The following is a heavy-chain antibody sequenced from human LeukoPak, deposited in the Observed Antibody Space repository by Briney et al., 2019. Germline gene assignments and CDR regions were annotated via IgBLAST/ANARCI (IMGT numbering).Heavy chain of an antibody. CDR1: GGSISSSNW. CDR2: NFYDGVT. Sequence: PSGTRSLTCAVSGGSISSSNWWSWVRQHPGKGLEWIGYNFYDGVTHYNPSLKSRVTMSVDTSKDQFSLKLSSVTAADTAVYYCARELGRLVDYWGQGTLVTVSS. J-gene: IGHJ4*02. V-gene: IGHV4-4*02. CDR3: ARELGRLVDY. D-gene: IGHD6-25*01.